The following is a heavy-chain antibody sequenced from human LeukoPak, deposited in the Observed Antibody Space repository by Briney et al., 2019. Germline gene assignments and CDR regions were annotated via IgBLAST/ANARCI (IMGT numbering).Heavy chain of an antibody. Sequence: GASVKVSCKASGYTFTSYGISWVRQAPGQGLEWMGWISAYNGNTNYAQKLQGRVTMTTDTSTSTVYMELRSLRSDDTAVYYCASRGRGPMAFDIWGQGTMVTVSS. V-gene: IGHV1-18*01. CDR2: ISAYNGNT. J-gene: IGHJ3*02. CDR1: GYTFTSYG. D-gene: IGHD5-24*01. CDR3: ASRGRGPMAFDI.